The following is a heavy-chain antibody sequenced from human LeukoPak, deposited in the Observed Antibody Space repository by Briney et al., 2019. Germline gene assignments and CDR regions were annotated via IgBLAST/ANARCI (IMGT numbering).Heavy chain of an antibody. CDR3: ARSPAGIAVAGTLDY. J-gene: IGHJ4*02. D-gene: IGHD6-19*01. CDR2: IYTSGSA. CDR1: GGSISSYY. Sequence: SETLSLTCTVSGGSISSYYWSWIRQPAGKGLEWIGRIYTSGSANYNPSLKSRVTVSVDTSKNQISLNLTSVTAADTAVYYCARSPAGIAVAGTLDYWGQGTLVTVSS. V-gene: IGHV4-4*07.